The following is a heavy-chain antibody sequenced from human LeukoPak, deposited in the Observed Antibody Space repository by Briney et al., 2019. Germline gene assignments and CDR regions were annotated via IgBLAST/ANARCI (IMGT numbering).Heavy chain of an antibody. CDR1: GFIFRNYA. CDR3: AKDGYYYDSSPLNYFDY. V-gene: IGHV3-23*01. Sequence: GGSLRLSCAASGFIFRNYAMRWVRQAPGKGLEWVSAISGGGGDRFYADSVKGRFTISRDNSKNTLYLQMNSLRAEDTAVYYCAKDGYYYDSSPLNYFDYWGQGTLVTVSS. J-gene: IGHJ4*02. CDR2: ISGGGGDR. D-gene: IGHD3-22*01.